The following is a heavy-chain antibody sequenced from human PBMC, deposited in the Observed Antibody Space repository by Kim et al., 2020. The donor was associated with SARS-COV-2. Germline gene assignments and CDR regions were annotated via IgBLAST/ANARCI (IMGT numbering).Heavy chain of an antibody. D-gene: IGHD3-16*01. J-gene: IGHJ6*02. V-gene: IGHV4-30-2*01. Sequence: YNPALRSRVTISVDRSKNQFSLKVSSVTAADTAVYYCARFEFGYYYGMDVWGQGTTVTVSS. CDR3: ARFEFGYYYGMDV.